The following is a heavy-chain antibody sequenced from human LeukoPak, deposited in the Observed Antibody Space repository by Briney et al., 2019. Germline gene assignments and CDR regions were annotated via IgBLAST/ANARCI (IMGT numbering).Heavy chain of an antibody. CDR2: VSYDGSNK. Sequence: PGRSLRLSCAASRFTFSSYAMHWVRQAPGKGREWVAVVSYDGSNKYYANSVKGRFTISRDKSKNTLHLQMNSLRAEDTAIYYCARDTSFAVGATLDFWGQGTLVTVSS. V-gene: IGHV3-30*04. CDR3: ARDTSFAVGATLDF. D-gene: IGHD1-26*01. J-gene: IGHJ4*02. CDR1: RFTFSSYA.